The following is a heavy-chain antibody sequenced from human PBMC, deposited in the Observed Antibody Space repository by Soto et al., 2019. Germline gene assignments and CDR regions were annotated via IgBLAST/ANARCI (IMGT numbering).Heavy chain of an antibody. V-gene: IGHV3-21*01. Sequence: GGSLRLSCAASGFTFSSYSMNWVRQAPGKGLEWVSSISSSSYIYYADSVKGRFTISRDNAKNSLYLQMNSLRAEDTAVYYCARDSGKDYGDYYYYYYMDVWGKGTTVTVSS. CDR2: ISSSSYI. D-gene: IGHD4-17*01. CDR1: GFTFSSYS. CDR3: ARDSGKDYGDYYYYYYMDV. J-gene: IGHJ6*03.